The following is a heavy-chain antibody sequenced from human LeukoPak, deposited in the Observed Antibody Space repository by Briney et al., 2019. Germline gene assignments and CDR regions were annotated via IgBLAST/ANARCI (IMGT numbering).Heavy chain of an antibody. CDR3: ARGPSGYYYFED. CDR1: GFSFGTYG. Sequence: PGGSLRLSCAACGFSFGTYGMTWVRQVPGKGLEWVPGINRNGISTLYADSVKGRFTISRDNAKNSLYLQMNSLRAEDTALYYCARGPSGYYYFEDWGQGTLVTVSS. D-gene: IGHD5-12*01. J-gene: IGHJ4*02. CDR2: INRNGIST. V-gene: IGHV3-20*04.